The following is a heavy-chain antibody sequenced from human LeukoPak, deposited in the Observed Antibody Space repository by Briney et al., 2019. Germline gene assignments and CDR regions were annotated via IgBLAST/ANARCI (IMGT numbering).Heavy chain of an antibody. CDR1: GGTFSSYA. V-gene: IGHV1-69*06. CDR2: IIPIFGTA. J-gene: IGHJ5*02. Sequence: ASVKVSCKASGGTFSSYAISWVRQAPGQGLEWMGGIIPIFGTANYAQKFQGRVTITADKSRSTAYMELSSLRSEDTAVYYCARDRGDIVVVPAAIWFDPWGQGTLVTVSS. CDR3: ARDRGDIVVVPAAIWFDP. D-gene: IGHD2-2*01.